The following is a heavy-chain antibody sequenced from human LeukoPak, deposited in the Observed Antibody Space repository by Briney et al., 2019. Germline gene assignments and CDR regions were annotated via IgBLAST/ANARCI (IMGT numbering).Heavy chain of an antibody. CDR1: GFTFSSYG. D-gene: IGHD6-19*01. Sequence: GGSLRLSCAVSGFTFSSYGMHWVRQAPGKGLEWVAIISNDGRNKYYSDSVKGRFTISRDNSKGTLYLQMNSLRAEDTAVYYCAKATAVSLYYFDYWGQGTLVAVSS. J-gene: IGHJ4*02. CDR3: AKATAVSLYYFDY. V-gene: IGHV3-30*18. CDR2: ISNDGRNK.